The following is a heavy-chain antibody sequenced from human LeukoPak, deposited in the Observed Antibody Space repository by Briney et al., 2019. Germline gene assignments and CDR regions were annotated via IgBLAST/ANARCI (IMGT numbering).Heavy chain of an antibody. CDR1: GFTFTNAW. J-gene: IGHJ4*02. V-gene: IGHV3-15*01. CDR3: TTDLGTYYHGSQRLIPIDY. CDR2: IKSKTDGETT. Sequence: GGSLRLSCADSGFTFTNAWMSWVREAPGKGGEWSGRIKSKTDGETTNYAEPVRGRFTISREDSKSAVYLQMNSLKIEDTAVYYCTTDLGTYYHGSQRLIPIDYWGQGTLVTVSS. D-gene: IGHD3-10*01.